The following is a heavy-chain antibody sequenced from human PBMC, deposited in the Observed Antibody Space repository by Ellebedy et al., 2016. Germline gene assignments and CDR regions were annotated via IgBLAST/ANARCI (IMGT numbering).Heavy chain of an antibody. V-gene: IGHV1-69*13. CDR1: GGTFSSYA. CDR2: IIPIFGTA. CDR3: ARDEYYDILTGPPGSP. D-gene: IGHD3-9*01. J-gene: IGHJ5*02. Sequence: SVKVSXXASGGTFSSYAISWVRQAPGQGLEWMGGIIPIFGTANYAQKFQGRVTITADESTSTAYMELSSLRSEDTAVYYCARDEYYDILTGPPGSPWGQGTLVTVSS.